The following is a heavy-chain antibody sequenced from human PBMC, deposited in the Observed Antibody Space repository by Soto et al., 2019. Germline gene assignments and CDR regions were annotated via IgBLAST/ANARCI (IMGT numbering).Heavy chain of an antibody. V-gene: IGHV4-59*08. J-gene: IGHJ5*02. D-gene: IGHD4-17*01. CDR3: ARQAFGDRFDP. CDR1: GGSISSYY. CDR2: IYYSGST. Sequence: SETLYLTCTVSGGSISSYYWSWIRQPPGKGLEWIGYIYYSGSTNYNPSLKSRVTISVDTSKNQFSLKLSSVTAADTAVYYCARQAFGDRFDPWGQGTLVTVSS.